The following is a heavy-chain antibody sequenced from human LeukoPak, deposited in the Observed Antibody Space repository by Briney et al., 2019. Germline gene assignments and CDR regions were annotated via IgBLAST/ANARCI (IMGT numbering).Heavy chain of an antibody. CDR2: ISGTGTST. CDR3: AEALGFCSGTTCFFAFDV. CDR1: GFTFSSYA. J-gene: IGHJ3*01. D-gene: IGHD2-15*01. V-gene: IGHV3-23*01. Sequence: GGSLRLSCAASGFTFSSYAMSWVRQAPGKGLEWVSAISGTGTSTFYADSVKSRFAISRDNSKNTLYLQLSSLRAEDTALYYCAEALGFCSGTTCFFAFDVWGQGTMVTVSS.